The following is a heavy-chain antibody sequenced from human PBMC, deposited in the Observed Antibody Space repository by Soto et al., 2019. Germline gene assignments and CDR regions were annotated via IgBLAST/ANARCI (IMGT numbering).Heavy chain of an antibody. J-gene: IGHJ6*02. D-gene: IGHD3-16*01. CDR1: GGTFSSYA. CDR2: IIPIFGTA. V-gene: IGHV1-69*13. Sequence: SVKVSCKASGGTFSSYAISWVRQAPGQGLEWMGGIIPIFGTANYAQKFQGRVTITADESTSTAYMELSSLRSEDTAVYYCARSFRGTSGSPLYGLDVWGQGTTVTVSS. CDR3: ARSFRGTSGSPLYGLDV.